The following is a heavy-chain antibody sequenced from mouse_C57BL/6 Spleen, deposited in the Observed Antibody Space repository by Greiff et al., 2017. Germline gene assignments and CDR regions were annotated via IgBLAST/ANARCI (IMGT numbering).Heavy chain of an antibody. CDR1: GFSFNTYA. V-gene: IGHV10-1*01. Sequence: EVKLVESGGGLVQPKGSLKLSCAASGFSFNTYAMNWVRQAPGKGLEWVARIRSKSNNYATYYADSVKDRFTISRDDSESMLYLQMNNLKTEDTAMYYCVRQWENLLSRTGYFDYWGQGTTLTVSS. CDR3: VRQWENLLSRTGYFDY. D-gene: IGHD2-1*01. CDR2: IRSKSNNYAT. J-gene: IGHJ2*01.